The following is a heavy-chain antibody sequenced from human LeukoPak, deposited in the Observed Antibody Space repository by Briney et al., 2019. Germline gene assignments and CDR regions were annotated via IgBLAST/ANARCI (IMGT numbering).Heavy chain of an antibody. Sequence: ASVKVSCKASGYTFTGYYMHWVRQAPGQGLEWMGWINPNSGGTNYAQKFQGRVTMTRDTSISTAYMELSRLRSDDTAVYYCARKYYYDSSGPLDPWGQGTLVTVSS. CDR1: GYTFTGYY. V-gene: IGHV1-2*02. D-gene: IGHD3-22*01. CDR2: INPNSGGT. J-gene: IGHJ5*02. CDR3: ARKYYYDSSGPLDP.